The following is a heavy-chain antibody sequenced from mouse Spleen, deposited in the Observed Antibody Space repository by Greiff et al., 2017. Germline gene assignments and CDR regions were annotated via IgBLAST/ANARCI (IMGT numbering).Heavy chain of an antibody. J-gene: IGHJ2*01. CDR3: ARWTSHYFDY. CDR1: GYSFTSYY. CDR2: IYPGSGNT. Sequence: QVQLQQSGPELVKPGASVKISCKASGYSFTSYYIHWVKQRPGQGLEWIGWIYPGSGNTKYNEKFKGKATLTADTSSSTAYMQLSSLTSEDSAVYYCARWTSHYFDYWGQGTTLTVSS. V-gene: IGHV1-66*01.